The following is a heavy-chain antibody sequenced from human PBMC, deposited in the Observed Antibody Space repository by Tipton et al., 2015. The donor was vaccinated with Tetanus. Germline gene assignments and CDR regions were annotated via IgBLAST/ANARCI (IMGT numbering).Heavy chain of an antibody. Sequence: QLVQSGADVKKPGESLKISCKASGYSFTSHWIGWVRQMPGKGLEWMGMIFPDDSDTRYSPSFQGPVTISVDKSTSTVYLQWSSLKASDPAMYFCARMFSASSPFDPWGQGTLVAVSS. D-gene: IGHD6-6*01. V-gene: IGHV5-51*01. J-gene: IGHJ5*02. CDR2: IFPDDSDT. CDR3: ARMFSASSPFDP. CDR1: GYSFTSHW.